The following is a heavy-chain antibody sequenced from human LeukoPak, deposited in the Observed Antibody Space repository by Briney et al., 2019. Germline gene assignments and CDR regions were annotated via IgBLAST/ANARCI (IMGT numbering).Heavy chain of an antibody. D-gene: IGHD3/OR15-3a*01. CDR2: ISYDGSNK. CDR3: AKDRAWTATFDY. Sequence: GGSLRLPCAASGFTFSSYGMHWVRQAPGKGLEWVAVISYDGSNKYYADSVKGRFTISRDNSKNTLYLQMNSLRAEDTAVYYCAKDRAWTATFDYWGQGTLVTVSS. CDR1: GFTFSSYG. J-gene: IGHJ4*02. V-gene: IGHV3-30*18.